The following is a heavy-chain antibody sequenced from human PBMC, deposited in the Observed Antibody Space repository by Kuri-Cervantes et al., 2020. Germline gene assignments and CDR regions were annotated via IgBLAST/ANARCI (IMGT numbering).Heavy chain of an antibody. V-gene: IGHV2-26*01. D-gene: IGHD6-13*01. CDR2: IFSNDEK. Sequence: SGPTLVKPTETLTLTCTVSGFSLNNAKMDVNRIRQPPGKALEWLAHIFSNDEKSYNTSLKISLAISKDASKSQVVLTMTNMDPVDTATYYCARIRCPPGIAAAGTEGNWFDPWGQGTLVTVSS. CDR3: ARIRCPPGIAAAGTEGNWFDP. CDR1: GFSLNNAKMD. J-gene: IGHJ5*02.